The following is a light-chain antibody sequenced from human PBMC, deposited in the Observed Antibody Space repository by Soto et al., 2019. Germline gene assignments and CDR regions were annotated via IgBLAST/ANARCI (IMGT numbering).Light chain of an antibody. J-gene: IGKJ1*01. CDR3: QQSYSAPWT. CDR1: QSIAGY. CDR2: AAS. V-gene: IGKV1-39*01. Sequence: DIQMTQSPSSLSASVGDRATITCRASQSIAGYLSWYQQKPGKAPKLLIYAASSLQSGVSSRFSGSGSGTDFTLTISSLQPEDFATYHCQQSYSAPWTFGQGTKVDIE.